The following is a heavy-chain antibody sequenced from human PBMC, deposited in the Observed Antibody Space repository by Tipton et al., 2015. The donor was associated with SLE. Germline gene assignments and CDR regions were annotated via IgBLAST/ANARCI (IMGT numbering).Heavy chain of an antibody. D-gene: IGHD1-1*01. CDR3: ARPTTQSWAFDL. CDR1: GYSISSGYY. V-gene: IGHV4-38-2*01. CDR2: IYHSGST. J-gene: IGHJ3*01. Sequence: TLSLTCAVSGYSISSGYYWGWIRQPPGKGLEWIGSIYHSGSTYYNPSLKSRVTISVDTSKNQFSLKLTSVTAADTAMYYCARPTTQSWAFDLWGQGTMVTVSS.